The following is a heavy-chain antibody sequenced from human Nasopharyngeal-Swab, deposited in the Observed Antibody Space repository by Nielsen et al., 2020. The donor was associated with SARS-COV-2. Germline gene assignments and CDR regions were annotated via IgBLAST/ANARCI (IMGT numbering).Heavy chain of an antibody. D-gene: IGHD3-10*01. J-gene: IGHJ4*02. CDR3: ATDRDNYGSGTFDY. Sequence: GESLKISCAASGFTFNIYTMNWVRQAPGKGLEWVSAISSTGDYIYYADSVKGRFTISRDNAQNSLYLQMNSLRAEDTAIYYCATDRDNYGSGTFDYWGQGTLVTVSS. CDR2: ISSTGDYI. CDR1: GFTFNIYT. V-gene: IGHV3-21*01.